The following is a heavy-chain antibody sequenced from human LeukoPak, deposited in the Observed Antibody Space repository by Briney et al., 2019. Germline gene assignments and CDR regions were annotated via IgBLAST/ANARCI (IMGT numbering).Heavy chain of an antibody. V-gene: IGHV3-74*01. Sequence: PGGSLRLSCVASGFTLSNSWMHWVRQAPGKGLVWVSRINMDGSTTNYAASVRGRFTISRDNAKNTLHLQMNSLRAEDTGVYYCVRSVSGWYGFFDYWGQGTLVTLSS. J-gene: IGHJ4*02. D-gene: IGHD6-19*01. CDR3: VRSVSGWYGFFDY. CDR1: GFTLSNSW. CDR2: INMDGSTT.